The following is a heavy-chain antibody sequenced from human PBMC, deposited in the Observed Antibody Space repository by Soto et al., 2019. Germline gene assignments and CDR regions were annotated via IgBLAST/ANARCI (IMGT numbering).Heavy chain of an antibody. D-gene: IGHD6-13*01. CDR3: ARDELLASGRPYGKDL. V-gene: IGHV1-69*01. J-gene: IGHJ6*02. Sequence: QVQLVQSGAEVKKPGSSVKVSCKASGGTFSSYAISWVRQAPGQGLEWMGGIIPIFGTANYAQKFQGRVTITDAESTSTAYMELSSLRSEDTDVYSCARDELLASGRPYGKDLWGQGTTVTVSS. CDR1: GGTFSSYA. CDR2: IIPIFGTA.